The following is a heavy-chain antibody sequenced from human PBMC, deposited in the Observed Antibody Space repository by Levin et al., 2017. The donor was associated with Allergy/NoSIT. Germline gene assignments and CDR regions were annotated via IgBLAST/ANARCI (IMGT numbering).Heavy chain of an antibody. CDR3: ARRLYSSGWSDAFDI. Sequence: SQTLSLTCTVSGGSISSSSYYWGWIRQPPGKGLEWIGSIYYSGSTYYNPSLKSRVTISVDTSKNQFSLKLSSVTAADTAVYYCARRLYSSGWSDAFDIWGQGTMVTVSS. CDR2: IYYSGST. CDR1: GGSISSSSYY. D-gene: IGHD6-19*01. V-gene: IGHV4-39*01. J-gene: IGHJ3*02.